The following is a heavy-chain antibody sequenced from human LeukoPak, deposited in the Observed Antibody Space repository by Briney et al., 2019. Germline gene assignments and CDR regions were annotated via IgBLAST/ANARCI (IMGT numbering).Heavy chain of an antibody. CDR2: ISGSGGST. CDR1: GFTFATYP. Sequence: PGGSLRLSCAASGFTFATYPMGWVRQPPGRGRGWVSCISGSGGSTYYADSVKGRFTISRDNSKNTLYLQMNSLRAEDTAVYYCARRITMIAVVTPFDYWGQGTLVTVSS. CDR3: ARRITMIAVVTPFDY. J-gene: IGHJ4*02. D-gene: IGHD3-22*01. V-gene: IGHV3-23*01.